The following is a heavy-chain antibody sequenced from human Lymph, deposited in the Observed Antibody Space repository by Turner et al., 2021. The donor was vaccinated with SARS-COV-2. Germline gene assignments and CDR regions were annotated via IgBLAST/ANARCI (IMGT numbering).Heavy chain of an antibody. J-gene: IGHJ4*02. CDR2: TIAIFGKA. Sequence: QLQRVQSGAQVRKPGSSVKVPCKASGCTFSTYPISWVRRAPGQGLEWLGGTIAIFGKANYAQKFQGRVRVTADKLTSTAYMELSSLRSEDKAVYYCARDATGPLGYWGRGTLVTVSS. V-gene: IGHV1-69*10. D-gene: IGHD1-1*01. CDR3: ARDATGPLGY. CDR1: GCTFSTYP.